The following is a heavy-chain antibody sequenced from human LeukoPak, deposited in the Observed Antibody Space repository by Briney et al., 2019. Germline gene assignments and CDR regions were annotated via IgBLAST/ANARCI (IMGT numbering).Heavy chain of an antibody. CDR1: GYTFTSYY. Sequence: ASVKVSCKASGYTFTSYYMHWVRQAPGQGLEWMGMINPSGGSTSYAQKFQGRVTMTRDTSTSTVYMELSSLRSEDTAVYYCARDHGSMTTVTTCWFDPWGQGTLVTVSS. CDR3: ARDHGSMTTVTTCWFDP. J-gene: IGHJ5*02. CDR2: INPSGGST. V-gene: IGHV1-46*01. D-gene: IGHD4-17*01.